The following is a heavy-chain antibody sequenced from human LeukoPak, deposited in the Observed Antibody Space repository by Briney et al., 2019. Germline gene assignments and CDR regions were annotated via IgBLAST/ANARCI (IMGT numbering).Heavy chain of an antibody. CDR3: AKKGYYDGSGYYMYYFDH. D-gene: IGHD3-22*01. J-gene: IGHJ4*02. CDR2: ISGSGGTA. CDR1: GFTFSIYA. Sequence: PGGSLGLSCAASGFTFSIYAMSWVRQAPGKGLEWVSAISGSGGTAYYADSVKGRFTISRDNSKNTLYLQMNSLRAEDTAVYYCAKKGYYDGSGYYMYYFDHWGQGTQVTVSS. V-gene: IGHV3-23*01.